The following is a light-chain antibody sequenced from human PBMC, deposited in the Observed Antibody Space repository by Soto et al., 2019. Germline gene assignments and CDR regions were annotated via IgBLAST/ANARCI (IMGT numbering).Light chain of an antibody. J-gene: IGKJ1*01. CDR2: GAS. CDR3: QQYKKWPRT. CDR1: QSVSSN. Sequence: EIVMTQSPATLSVSPGERATLSCRASQSVSSNLAWYQQRPGQAPRLLISGASTRATGIPVRFSGSGSGTDFTLTISSLKSEEFAVYYCQQYKKWPRTFGRGTKVDI. V-gene: IGKV3-15*01.